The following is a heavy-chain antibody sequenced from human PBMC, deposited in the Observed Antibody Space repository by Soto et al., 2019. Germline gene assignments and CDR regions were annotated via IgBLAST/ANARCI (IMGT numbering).Heavy chain of an antibody. CDR2: INPNSGGT. CDR1: GYTFTGYY. V-gene: IGHV1-2*04. J-gene: IGHJ4*02. D-gene: IGHD2-2*01. CDR3: ARALGTSPEGYYFGY. Sequence: GASVKVSCKASGYTFTGYYMHWVRQAPGQGLEWMGWINPNSGGTNYAQKFQGWVTMTRDTSISTAYMELSRLRSDDTAVYYCARALGTSPEGYYFGYWGQGTLVTVSS.